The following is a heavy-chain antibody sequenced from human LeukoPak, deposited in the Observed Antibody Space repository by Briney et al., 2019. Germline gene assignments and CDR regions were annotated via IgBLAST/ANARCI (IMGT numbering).Heavy chain of an antibody. Sequence: ASVKVSCKASGYTFTSYDINWVRQATGQGLEWMGWMNPNSGNTGYAQKFQGRVTMTRNTSISTAYMELSSLRSEDTAVYYCARVHPAYYYMDVWGKGTTVTVSS. CDR1: GYTFTSYD. CDR3: ARVHPAYYYMDV. D-gene: IGHD2-2*01. V-gene: IGHV1-8*01. J-gene: IGHJ6*03. CDR2: MNPNSGNT.